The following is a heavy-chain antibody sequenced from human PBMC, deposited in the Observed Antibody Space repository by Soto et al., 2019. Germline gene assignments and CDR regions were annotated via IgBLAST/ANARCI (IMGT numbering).Heavy chain of an antibody. V-gene: IGHV3-33*01. D-gene: IGHD4-17*01. CDR3: ERVGLRWTYYYAMDV. CDR1: GFTFSSYG. J-gene: IGHJ6*02. Sequence: QVQLVESGGGVVQPGRSLRLSCAASGFTFSSYGMHWVRQAPGKGLEWVAVIWYDGSNKYYADSVKGRFTISRDNSKNTLYLQMNSLRAEDTAVYYCERVGLRWTYYYAMDVWGQGTTVTVSS. CDR2: IWYDGSNK.